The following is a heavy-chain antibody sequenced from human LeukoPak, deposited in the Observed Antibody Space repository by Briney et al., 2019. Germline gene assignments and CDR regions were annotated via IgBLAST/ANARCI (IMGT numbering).Heavy chain of an antibody. V-gene: IGHV4-39*07. Sequence: PGGSLRLSCGASGFTFRNYWMNWVRQPPGKGLEWIGSIYYSGSTSYSPSLKSRVTISVDTSKSQFSLKLSSVTAADTAVYYCARGLQFDYWGQGTLVTVSS. J-gene: IGHJ4*02. D-gene: IGHD5-24*01. CDR1: GFTFRNYW. CDR3: ARGLQFDY. CDR2: IYYSGST.